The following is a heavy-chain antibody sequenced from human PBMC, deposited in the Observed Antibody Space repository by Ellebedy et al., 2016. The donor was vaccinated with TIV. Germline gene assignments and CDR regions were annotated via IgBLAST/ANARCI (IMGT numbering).Heavy chain of an antibody. Sequence: SETLSLTCAVYGGSFSGYYWSWIRQPPGKGLEWIGEINHSGSTNYNPSLKSRVTISVDTSKNQFSLKLSSVTAADTAVYYCARFRRVPAAMPGSFDPWGQGTLVTVSS. D-gene: IGHD2-2*01. CDR3: ARFRRVPAAMPGSFDP. V-gene: IGHV4-34*01. CDR2: INHSGST. CDR1: GGSFSGYY. J-gene: IGHJ5*02.